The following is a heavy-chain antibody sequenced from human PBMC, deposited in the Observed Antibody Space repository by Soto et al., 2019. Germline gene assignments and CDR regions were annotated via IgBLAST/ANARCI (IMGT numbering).Heavy chain of an antibody. CDR2: IKTDGTVT. D-gene: IGHD3-16*01. Sequence: GGSLRLSCAASGFTFSSYWMHWVRQDAGRGLLWVSSIKTDGTVTQYADSVKGRFTVSRDNAKNTLYLQMNSLRAEDTAVYYCAKDLSWGQCDYWGQGALVTVSS. J-gene: IGHJ4*02. CDR3: AKDLSWGQCDY. CDR1: GFTFSSYW. V-gene: IGHV3-74*03.